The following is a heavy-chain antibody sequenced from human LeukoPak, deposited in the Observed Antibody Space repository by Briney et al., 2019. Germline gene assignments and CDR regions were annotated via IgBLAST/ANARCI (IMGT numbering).Heavy chain of an antibody. CDR1: GXIVSNKY. V-gene: IGHV3-53*01. CDR2: IYSDGRT. J-gene: IGHJ3*02. CDR3: ARGAHWEDDSFDM. D-gene: IGHD3-3*01. Sequence: GGSLRLSCAASGXIVSNKYMAWVRQAPGKGLEGVSVIYSDGRTLYTETVKGRFTISRDNSKNTMYLQMNSLRAEDTAMYYCARGAHWEDDSFDMWGQGTMVTVSS.